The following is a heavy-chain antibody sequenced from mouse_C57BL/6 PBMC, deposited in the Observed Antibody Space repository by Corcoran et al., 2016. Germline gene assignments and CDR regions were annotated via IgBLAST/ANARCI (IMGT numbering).Heavy chain of an antibody. CDR2: INPNNGGT. Sequence: EVQLQQSGPELVKPGASVKISCKASGYTFTDYYMNWVKQSHGKSLEWIGDINPNNGGTSYNQKFKGKATLTVDKSSSTAYMELRSLTSEDSAVYYCARGGYSYYYAMDYWGQGTSVTGSS. V-gene: IGHV1-26*01. CDR1: GYTFTDYY. D-gene: IGHD2-3*01. CDR3: ARGGYSYYYAMDY. J-gene: IGHJ4*01.